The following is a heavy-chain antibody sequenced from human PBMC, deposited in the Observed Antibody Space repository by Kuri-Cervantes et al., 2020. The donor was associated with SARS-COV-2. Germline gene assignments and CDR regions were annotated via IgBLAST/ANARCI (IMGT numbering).Heavy chain of an antibody. CDR2: IIPIFGTA. CDR3: ARDDPWSPTKFDY. V-gene: IGHV1-69*06. J-gene: IGHJ4*02. D-gene: IGHD3-3*01. Sequence: SVKVSCKASGGTFSSYTISWVRQAPGQGLEWMGGIIPIFGTANYAQKFQGRVTITADKSTSTAYMELSSLRSEDTAVYYCARDDPWSPTKFDYWGQGTLVTVSS. CDR1: GGTFSSYT.